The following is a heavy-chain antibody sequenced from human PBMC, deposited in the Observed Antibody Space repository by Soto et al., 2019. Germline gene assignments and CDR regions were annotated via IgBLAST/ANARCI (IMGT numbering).Heavy chain of an antibody. Sequence: TVKVSCKTSGGTFSTYAIYWVRQAPGQGLEWMGAIIPLFGTADYAQKFQGRVTITADESTSTAYMELSSLRSEDTAVYYCARPKGSYSSGYYYFDYWGQGTQVTVSS. CDR2: IIPLFGTA. V-gene: IGHV1-69*13. CDR3: ARPKGSYSSGYYYFDY. D-gene: IGHD6-19*01. J-gene: IGHJ4*02. CDR1: GGTFSTYA.